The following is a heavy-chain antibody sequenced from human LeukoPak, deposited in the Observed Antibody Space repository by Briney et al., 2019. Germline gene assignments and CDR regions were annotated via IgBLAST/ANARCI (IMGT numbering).Heavy chain of an antibody. CDR1: GASFSSSTYY. D-gene: IGHD6-13*01. V-gene: IGHV4-39*01. Sequence: SETLSLTCTVSGASFSSSTYYWGWIRQPPGKGLEWIGSIYYSGSTYYNPSLKSRVTMSVDTSKNQFSLKLSSVTAADTAVYYCARHTGGISATGTRPFDYWGQGTLVTVSS. J-gene: IGHJ4*02. CDR3: ARHTGGISATGTRPFDY. CDR2: IYYSGST.